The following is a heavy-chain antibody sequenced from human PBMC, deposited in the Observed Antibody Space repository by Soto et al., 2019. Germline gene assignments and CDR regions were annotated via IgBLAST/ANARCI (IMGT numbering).Heavy chain of an antibody. D-gene: IGHD2-21*01. V-gene: IGHV3-48*03. Sequence: GGSLRLSCAASGFIFSDYGMNWVRQAPGKGLEWISYISSSGSAIYYADSMKGRFTISRDNAESSLYLLMNSLRAEDTAVYYCARDLYSAYGMDVWGQGTTVTV. CDR3: ARDLYSAYGMDV. CDR2: ISSSGSAI. CDR1: GFIFSDYG. J-gene: IGHJ6*02.